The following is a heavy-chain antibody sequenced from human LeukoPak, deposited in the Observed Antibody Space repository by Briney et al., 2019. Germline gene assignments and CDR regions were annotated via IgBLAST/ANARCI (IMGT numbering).Heavy chain of an antibody. Sequence: SATLSLTCTVSGDSINNYYWSWLRQPAGKGPEWIGRIYPSGTTNYNPSLKSRVTMTVDTSKNQFSLKLTSVTAADTAFYYCARGICSGGSCYSPGSFDIWGQGTMVTVSS. CDR1: GDSINNYY. V-gene: IGHV4-4*07. D-gene: IGHD2-15*01. J-gene: IGHJ3*02. CDR2: IYPSGTT. CDR3: ARGICSGGSCYSPGSFDI.